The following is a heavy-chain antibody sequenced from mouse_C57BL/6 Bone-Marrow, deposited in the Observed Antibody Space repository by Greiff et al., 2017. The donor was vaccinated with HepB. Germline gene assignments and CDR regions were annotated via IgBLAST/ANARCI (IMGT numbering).Heavy chain of an antibody. CDR2: IWGVGST. V-gene: IGHV2-6*01. J-gene: IGHJ2*01. CDR1: GFSLTSYG. D-gene: IGHD2-2*01. Sequence: VMLVESGPGLVAPSQRLSITCTVSGFSLTSYGVDWVRQSPGKGLEWLGVIWGVGSTNYNSALKSRLSISKDNSKSQVFLKMNSLQTDDTAMYYCASATMVTPYYFDYWGQGTTLTVSS. CDR3: ASATMVTPYYFDY.